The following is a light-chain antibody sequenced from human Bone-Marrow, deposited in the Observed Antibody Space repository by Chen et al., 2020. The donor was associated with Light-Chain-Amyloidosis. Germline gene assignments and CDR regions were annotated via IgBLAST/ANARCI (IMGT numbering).Light chain of an antibody. V-gene: IGLV2-14*01. CDR2: AVT. J-gene: IGLJ1*01. CDR1: SSDVGGDNH. CDR3: SSYTSTKTLV. Sequence: QSALTQPASVSGSPGQSITISFTGTSSDVGGDNHFSWYQQHPDEAPKLMIYAVTNRPSWVPERFSGSKSDNTATLTIDGLQTEDEADYLCSSYTSTKTLVFGSGTRVTGL.